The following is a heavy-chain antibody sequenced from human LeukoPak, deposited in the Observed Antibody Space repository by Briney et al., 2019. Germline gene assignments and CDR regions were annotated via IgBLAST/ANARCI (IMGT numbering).Heavy chain of an antibody. D-gene: IGHD7-27*01. V-gene: IGHV3-66*02. CDR2: IYSGGNT. CDR3: VNLPGGGY. CDR1: GLTVSSNY. J-gene: IGHJ4*02. Sequence: GGSLRPSCAASGLTVSSNYMTWIRQAPRKGLEWVSIIYSGGNTYYADSVKGRFAISRDNSKSTVYLQMNSLRAEDTAVYYCVNLPGGGYWGQGTLVTVSS.